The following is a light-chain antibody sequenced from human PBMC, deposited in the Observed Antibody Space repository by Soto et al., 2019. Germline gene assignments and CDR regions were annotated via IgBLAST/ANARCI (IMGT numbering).Light chain of an antibody. CDR2: EVS. Sequence: QSALTQPASVSGSPGQSISISSTGTSSDVGGYNFVSWYQQHPGKAPKLMIYEVSNRPSGVSNRYSGSKSGNTASLTISGIQAEDEADYYCSSYTSSSTLVVFGGGTKLTVL. J-gene: IGLJ2*01. CDR3: SSYTSSSTLVV. CDR1: SSDVGGYNF. V-gene: IGLV2-14*01.